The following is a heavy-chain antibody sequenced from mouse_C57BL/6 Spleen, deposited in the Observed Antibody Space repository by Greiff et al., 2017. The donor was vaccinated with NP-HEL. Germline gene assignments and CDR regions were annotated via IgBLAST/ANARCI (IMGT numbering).Heavy chain of an antibody. D-gene: IGHD1-1*01. CDR1: GFSLTSYG. CDR3: ARLYGSSYYYAMDY. V-gene: IGHV2-2*01. CDR2: IWSGGST. Sequence: VQRVESGPGLVQPSQSLSITCTVSGFSLTSYGVHWVRQSPGKGLEWLGVIWSGGSTDYNAAFISRLSISKDNSKSQVFFKMNSLQADDTAIYYCARLYGSSYYYAMDYWGQGTSVTVSS. J-gene: IGHJ4*01.